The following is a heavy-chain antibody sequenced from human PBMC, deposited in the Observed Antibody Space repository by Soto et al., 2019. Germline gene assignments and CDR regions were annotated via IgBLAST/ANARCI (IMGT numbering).Heavy chain of an antibody. CDR3: ARCIKGDYYYGMDV. CDR2: INADYGNT. CDR1: GYTFYSHS. D-gene: IGHD1-26*01. J-gene: IGHJ6*02. Sequence: QAQLVQSGAEVRKPGSSVKVSCKASGYTFYSHSISWVRQAPGQGLEWMGRINADYGNTQYAQKFRGRVTMTTDTSTTTVYMELTNLRSDDTSVYYCARCIKGDYYYGMDVWGQGTTVNFSS. V-gene: IGHV1-18*01.